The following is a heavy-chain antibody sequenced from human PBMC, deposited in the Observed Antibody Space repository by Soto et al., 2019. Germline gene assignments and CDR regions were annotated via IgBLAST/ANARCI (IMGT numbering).Heavy chain of an antibody. Sequence: QVQLVQSGAEVKKPGSSVKVSCKASGGTFSSYAISWVRQAPGQGLEWMGGIIPIFGTANYAQKFQGRVTITADESTSTAYMEVRSLRAEDTAVYYCARGGGNYVIGGYYFDYWGQGTLVTVSS. D-gene: IGHD3-16*01. CDR2: IIPIFGTA. J-gene: IGHJ4*02. V-gene: IGHV1-69*01. CDR3: ARGGGNYVIGGYYFDY. CDR1: GGTFSSYA.